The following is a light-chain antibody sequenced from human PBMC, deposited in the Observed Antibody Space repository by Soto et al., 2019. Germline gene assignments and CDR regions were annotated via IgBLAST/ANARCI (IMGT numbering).Light chain of an antibody. CDR1: QGISSW. CDR3: QQYAVWPPQT. CDR2: AAS. V-gene: IGKV1-12*01. Sequence: DIQMTQSPTSVSASLGDRVTITCRASQGISSWLAWYQQKPGKAPELLIYAASTLETGVPSRFSGSGSGTDFTLTISSLQPEDFAVYYCQQYAVWPPQTFGQGTKVEIK. J-gene: IGKJ1*01.